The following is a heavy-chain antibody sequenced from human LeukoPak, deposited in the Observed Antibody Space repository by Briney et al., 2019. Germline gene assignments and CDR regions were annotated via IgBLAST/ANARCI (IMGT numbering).Heavy chain of an antibody. CDR1: GYTFSNYG. CDR2: ISAYNGNT. J-gene: IGHJ6*02. CDR3: ARDRAAAAGTRSSGYYGMDV. Sequence: VASVKVSCKASGYTFSNYGISWVRQAPGQGLEWMGWISAYNGNTNDAQKFQGRVTVTKDTSTSTVYMELRSLRSDDTAVYYCARDRAAAAGTRSSGYYGMDVWGQGTTVTVSS. V-gene: IGHV1-18*01. D-gene: IGHD6-13*01.